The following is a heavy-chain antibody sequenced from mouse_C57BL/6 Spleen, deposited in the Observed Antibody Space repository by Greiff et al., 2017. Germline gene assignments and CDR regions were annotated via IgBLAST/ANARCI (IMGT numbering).Heavy chain of an antibody. Sequence: QVQLKQSGAELVRPGASVTLSCTASGYTFTDYEMHWVKQTPVHGLEWIGAIDPETGGTAYNQKFKGKAILTADKSHSTAYMELRSLTSEASAVYYCTRSEMVTSYYFDCWGKSTTLTAAS. J-gene: IGHJ2*01. V-gene: IGHV1-15*01. CDR2: IDPETGGT. D-gene: IGHD2-3*01. CDR3: TRSEMVTSYYFDC. CDR1: GYTFTDYE.